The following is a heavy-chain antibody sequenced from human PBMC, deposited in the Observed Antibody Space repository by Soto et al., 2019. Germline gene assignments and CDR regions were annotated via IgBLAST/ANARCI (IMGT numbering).Heavy chain of an antibody. CDR3: ARACSSTSCYEDYYYYYMDV. CDR2: ISAYNGNT. V-gene: IGHV1-18*01. CDR1: GYTFTSYG. Sequence: ASVKVSCKASGYTFTSYGISWVRQAPGQGLEWMGWISAYNGNTNYAQKLQGRVTMTTDTSTSTAYMELRSLRSDDTAVYYCARACSSTSCYEDYYYYYMDVWGKGTTVTVSS. J-gene: IGHJ6*03. D-gene: IGHD2-2*01.